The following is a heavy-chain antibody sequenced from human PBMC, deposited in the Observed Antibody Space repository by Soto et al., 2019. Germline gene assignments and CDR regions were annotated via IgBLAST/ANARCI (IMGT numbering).Heavy chain of an antibody. CDR3: AKDLHWFAMYV. Sequence: EVQLLESGGGLVQPGGSLRLSCVASGFPFSNYYMDWVRQAPGKGLEWVAVISGSEDNIHYADSVKGRFTISRDTSMNTLYLQMNSLRADDTAIYYCAKDLHWFAMYVWGQVTTVTVSS. CDR2: ISGSEDNI. D-gene: IGHD3-10*01. J-gene: IGHJ6*02. CDR1: GFPFSNYY. V-gene: IGHV3-23*01.